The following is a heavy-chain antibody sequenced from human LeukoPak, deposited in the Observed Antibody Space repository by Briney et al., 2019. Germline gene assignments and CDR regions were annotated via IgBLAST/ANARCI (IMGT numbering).Heavy chain of an antibody. V-gene: IGHV3-23*01. D-gene: IGHD5-12*01. Sequence: GGSLRLSCTTSGFTFGGYALSWVRQAPGKGLEWVSAISGSGGSTYYADSVKGRFTISRDNSKNTLYLQMNSLRAEDTAVYYCAKDREPAVASPVDYWGQGTLVTVSS. J-gene: IGHJ4*02. CDR1: GFTFGGYA. CDR2: ISGSGGST. CDR3: AKDREPAVASPVDY.